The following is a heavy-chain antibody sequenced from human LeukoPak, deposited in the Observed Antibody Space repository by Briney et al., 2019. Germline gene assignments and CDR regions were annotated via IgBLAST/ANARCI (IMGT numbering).Heavy chain of an antibody. D-gene: IGHD1-26*01. CDR2: IYPGDSDT. J-gene: IGHJ4*02. Sequence: GESLKIPCKGSGYPIIDNSIAWVRQMPGKGLEWMGIIYPGDSDTRYSPSFQGQVTISADKSISTAYLQWSSLKASDTAMYYCATARGGAYYFDYWGQGTLVTVSS. V-gene: IGHV5-51*01. CDR3: ATARGGAYYFDY. CDR1: GYPIIDNS.